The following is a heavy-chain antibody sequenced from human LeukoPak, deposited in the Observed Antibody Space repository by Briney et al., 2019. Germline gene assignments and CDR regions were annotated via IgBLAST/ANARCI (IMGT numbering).Heavy chain of an antibody. D-gene: IGHD4-17*01. V-gene: IGHV3-7*01. Sequence: GGSLLPSSAASGFIFTTYWMGWVRPAPGKGLEWVANINQDESSQYYVDAVRGRFTISRDNAKNSLNLQMNSLRGEDTAVYFCARLGPVTKDHYCDYWGQGTLVTVSS. J-gene: IGHJ4*02. CDR3: ARLGPVTKDHYCDY. CDR2: INQDESSQ. CDR1: GFIFTTYW.